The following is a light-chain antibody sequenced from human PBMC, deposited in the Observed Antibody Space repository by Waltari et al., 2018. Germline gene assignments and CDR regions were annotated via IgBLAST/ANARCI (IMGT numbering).Light chain of an antibody. CDR2: EVN. Sequence: QSGLTQPASVSGSPGQSITISCTGSSGDVGSYKLVSWYQRHPGKAPKLIISEVNDRPSGVSNRFSGSTSGNTASLTISGLQAEDEADYYCCSYAGGSVIFGGGTKLTVL. CDR3: CSYAGGSVI. V-gene: IGLV2-23*02. J-gene: IGLJ2*01. CDR1: SGDVGSYKL.